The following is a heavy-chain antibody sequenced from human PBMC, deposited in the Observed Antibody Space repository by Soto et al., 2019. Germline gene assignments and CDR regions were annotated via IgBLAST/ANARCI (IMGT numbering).Heavy chain of an antibody. CDR2: ITGSGGST. V-gene: IGHV3-23*01. Sequence: PGGSLRLACAASGFTFSRYAMTWVRQAPGKGLEWISTITGSGGSTYYADSVKGRFTVSRDNSKNTLYLQMTSLRADDTAVYYCAKDPPSGSDYWGQGTLVTVSS. D-gene: IGHD1-26*01. CDR1: GFTFSRYA. CDR3: AKDPPSGSDY. J-gene: IGHJ4*02.